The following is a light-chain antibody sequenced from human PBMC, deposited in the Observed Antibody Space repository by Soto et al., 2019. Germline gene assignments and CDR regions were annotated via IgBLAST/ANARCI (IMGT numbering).Light chain of an antibody. CDR1: QSVSSSY. J-gene: IGKJ5*01. CDR3: QQYGSSIT. CDR2: GAS. V-gene: IGKV3-20*01. Sequence: EIVLTQSPGNLSLSPGERATLSCRASQSVSSSYLAWYQQKPGQAPRLLIYGASSRATGIPDRFSGSGSGTDFLLTISRLEPEDFAVYYCQQYGSSITFGQGTRLEIK.